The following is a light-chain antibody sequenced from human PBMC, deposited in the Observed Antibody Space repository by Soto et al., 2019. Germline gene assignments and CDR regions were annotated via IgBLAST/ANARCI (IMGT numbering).Light chain of an antibody. Sequence: DIQMTQSPSTLSASVGDRVTITCRASQSIRSWLAWYQQKPGRAPKLLIYKASNLESGVPSRFSGSGSGTEFTLTISSLQPDDFATYYCQEYTSYLLTFGQGTKVDIK. CDR3: QEYTSYLLT. V-gene: IGKV1-5*03. CDR2: KAS. J-gene: IGKJ1*01. CDR1: QSIRSW.